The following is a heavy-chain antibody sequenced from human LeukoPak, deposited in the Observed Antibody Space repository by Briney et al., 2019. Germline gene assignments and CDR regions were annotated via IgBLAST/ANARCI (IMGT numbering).Heavy chain of an antibody. CDR2: INHSGST. Sequence: SETLSLTCAVYGGSFSGYYWSWIRQPPGKGLEWIGEINHSGSTNYNPSLKSRVTISVDTSKNQFSLKLSSVTAADTAVYYCARGPSGYYIDSSDIWGQGTMVTVSS. CDR1: GGSFSGYY. D-gene: IGHD3-22*01. J-gene: IGHJ3*02. V-gene: IGHV4-34*01. CDR3: ARGPSGYYIDSSDI.